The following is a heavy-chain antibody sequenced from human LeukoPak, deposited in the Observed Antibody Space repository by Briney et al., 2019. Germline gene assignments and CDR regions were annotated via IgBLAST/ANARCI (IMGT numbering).Heavy chain of an antibody. CDR2: IYPGDSDT. Sequence: GEPLKISCKGPGYSFSTYWIAWVRQMPGKGLGWMGNIYPGDSDTRYSPSFQGQVTISADKSISTAYLQWSSLKASDTAIYYCARQGCSSSSCYTFDYWGQGTLVTVSS. J-gene: IGHJ4*02. V-gene: IGHV5-51*01. D-gene: IGHD2-2*02. CDR1: GYSFSTYW. CDR3: ARQGCSSSSCYTFDY.